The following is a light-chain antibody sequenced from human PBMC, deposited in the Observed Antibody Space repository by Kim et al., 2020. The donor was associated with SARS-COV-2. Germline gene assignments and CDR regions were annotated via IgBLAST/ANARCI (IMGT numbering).Light chain of an antibody. CDR2: GDK. J-gene: IGLJ3*02. V-gene: IGLV3-19*01. Sequence: ALGQTATIPGQGDSLRGYYASWFRQKSGQAPILVIYGDKNRPSGIPDRFSGSGSGNTASLTITGAQAEDEADYYCNSRDSSGNHVLFGGGTQLTVL. CDR1: SLRGYY. CDR3: NSRDSSGNHVL.